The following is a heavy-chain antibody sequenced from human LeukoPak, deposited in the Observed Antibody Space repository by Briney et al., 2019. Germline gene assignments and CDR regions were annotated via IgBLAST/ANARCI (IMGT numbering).Heavy chain of an antibody. CDR1: GYTFTGYY. CDR2: INPNSGGT. J-gene: IGHJ4*02. CDR3: ARGVHIVVVTAIPEDY. D-gene: IGHD2-21*02. Sequence: ASVKVSCKASGYTFTGYYMHWVRQAPGQGLEWMGWINPNSGGTNYAQKFQGRVTMTRDTSISTAYMELSRLRSDDTAVYYCARGVHIVVVTAIPEDYWGQGTLVTVSS. V-gene: IGHV1-2*02.